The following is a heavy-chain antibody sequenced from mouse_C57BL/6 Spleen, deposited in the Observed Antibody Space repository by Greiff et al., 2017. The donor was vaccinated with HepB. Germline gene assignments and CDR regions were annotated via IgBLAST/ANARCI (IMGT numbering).Heavy chain of an antibody. CDR1: GYTFTSYW. CDR2: IHPNSGST. J-gene: IGHJ3*01. V-gene: IGHV1-64*01. D-gene: IGHD1-1*01. CDR3: ARPLLRCRDWFAY. Sequence: VQLQQPGAELVKPGASVKLSCKASGYTFTSYWMHWVKQRPGQGLEWIGMIHPNSGSTNYNEKFKGKATLTVDKSSSTAYMQLSSLTAEDSAVYDCARPLLRCRDWFAYWGQGTLVTVSA.